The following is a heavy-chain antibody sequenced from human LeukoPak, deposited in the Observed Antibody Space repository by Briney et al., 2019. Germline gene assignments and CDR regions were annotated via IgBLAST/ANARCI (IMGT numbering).Heavy chain of an antibody. J-gene: IGHJ4*02. CDR1: GYTFTGYY. V-gene: IGHV1-2*02. D-gene: IGHD3-10*01. CDR2: INPNSGGT. CDR3: ARTMVRGAYRPITYYDY. Sequence: ASVTVSCTASGYTFTGYYMHWVRQAPGQGLEWMGWINPNSGGTNYAQKFQGRVTMTRDTSNSTAYMELSRLRSDDTAVYYCARTMVRGAYRPITYYDYWGQGTLVTVSS.